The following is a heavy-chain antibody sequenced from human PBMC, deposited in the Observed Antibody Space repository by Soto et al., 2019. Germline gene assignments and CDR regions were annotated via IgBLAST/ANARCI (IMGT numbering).Heavy chain of an antibody. CDR3: ARQFDYDTSGYYYAY. Sequence: ASVKVSCKASGGTFSKNTISWVRQAPGQGLEWMGGIMPVFGRPNYAQKFQGRVTITADEYTRTAYVELSRLKSDDTAVYYCARQFDYDTSGYYYAYWGQGTQVTVSS. V-gene: IGHV1-69*13. CDR1: GGTFSKNT. J-gene: IGHJ4*02. CDR2: IMPVFGRP. D-gene: IGHD3-22*01.